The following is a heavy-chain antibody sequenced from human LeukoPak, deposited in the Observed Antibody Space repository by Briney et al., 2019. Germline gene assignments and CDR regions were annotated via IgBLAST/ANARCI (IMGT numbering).Heavy chain of an antibody. CDR3: AREYYYDSSGDY. CDR2: INPNSGGT. Sequence: ASVKVFCRASGYTFTGYYMHWVRQAPGQGLEWMGWINPNSGGTNYAQKFQGRVTMTRDTSISTAYMELSRLRSDDTAVYYCAREYYYDSSGDYWGQGTLVTVSS. D-gene: IGHD3-22*01. CDR1: GYTFTGYY. J-gene: IGHJ4*02. V-gene: IGHV1-2*02.